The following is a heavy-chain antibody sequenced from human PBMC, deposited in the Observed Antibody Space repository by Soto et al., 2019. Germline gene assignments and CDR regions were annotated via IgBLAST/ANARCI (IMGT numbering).Heavy chain of an antibody. CDR1: GFTFSSFG. J-gene: IGHJ6*02. CDR3: AKETHSGSGQVDV. Sequence: QVQLVESGGGMVQSGRSLGLSCVASGFTFSSFGMHWVRQAPGKGLEEVAVISYDGSQEYYVDSVKGRFTISRDNLKRTLYLQMNSLRPDDTAVYYCAKETHSGSGQVDVWGQGTTVTVSS. CDR2: ISYDGSQE. V-gene: IGHV3-30*18. D-gene: IGHD3-10*01.